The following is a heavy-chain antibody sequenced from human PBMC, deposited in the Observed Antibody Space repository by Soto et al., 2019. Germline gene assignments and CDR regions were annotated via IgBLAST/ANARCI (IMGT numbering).Heavy chain of an antibody. D-gene: IGHD6-13*01. V-gene: IGHV3-11*05. CDR3: AREQQLPHNWFDP. CDR2: ISSSSSYT. Sequence: PGGSLRLSCAASGFTFSDYYMSWIRQAPGKGLEWVSYISSSSSYTNYADSVKGRFTISRDNAKNSLYLQMNSLRAEDTAVYYCAREQQLPHNWFDPLGQGTLVTVSS. J-gene: IGHJ5*02. CDR1: GFTFSDYY.